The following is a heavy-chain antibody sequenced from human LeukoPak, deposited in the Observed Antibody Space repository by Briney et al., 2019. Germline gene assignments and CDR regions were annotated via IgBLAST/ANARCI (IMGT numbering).Heavy chain of an antibody. J-gene: IGHJ4*02. V-gene: IGHV3-21*01. D-gene: IGHD6-13*01. Sequence: GESLRLSCAASGFTFSDYSMNWVRQAPGKGLEWVSSISSSSSYIFYADSVRGRFSISRDNAKNSLYLQMNSLRAEDTAVYYCARGGSSWYYFDYWGQGTLVTVSS. CDR3: ARGGSSWYYFDY. CDR2: ISSSSSYI. CDR1: GFTFSDYS.